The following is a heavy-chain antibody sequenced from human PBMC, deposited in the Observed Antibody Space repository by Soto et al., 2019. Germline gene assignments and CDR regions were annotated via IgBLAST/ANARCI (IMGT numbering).Heavy chain of an antibody. CDR3: ARTPQSGNDFHV. Sequence: EVHVVESGGGLVQPGGSLRLSCAASGFTFSDYYMDWVRQAPGKGLEWVGRARGKALSYSTEYASSVKGRFTISRDDSHNSMDLQMNSLKTEDTAVYYCARTPQSGNDFHVWGQGTTVTVSS. CDR2: ARGKALSYST. V-gene: IGHV3-72*01. D-gene: IGHD3-3*01. J-gene: IGHJ6*02. CDR1: GFTFSDYY.